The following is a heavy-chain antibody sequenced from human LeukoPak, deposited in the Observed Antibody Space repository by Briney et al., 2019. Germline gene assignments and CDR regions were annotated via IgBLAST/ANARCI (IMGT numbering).Heavy chain of an antibody. Sequence: GGSLRLSCAASGFTFSYYAMSWVRQAPGKGLEWVSTFSGSGDSTYYADSVRGRFTVSGDNSKNTLYLQMNSLRAEDTAVYYCAKAGSMPTPTPYHFDYWGQGTLVTVSS. CDR2: FSGSGDST. J-gene: IGHJ4*02. CDR3: AKAGSMPTPTPYHFDY. D-gene: IGHD5-24*01. V-gene: IGHV3-23*01. CDR1: GFTFSYYA.